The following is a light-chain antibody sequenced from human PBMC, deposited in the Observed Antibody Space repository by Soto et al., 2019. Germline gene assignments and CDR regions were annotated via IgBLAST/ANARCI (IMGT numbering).Light chain of an antibody. CDR1: QHVSVN. J-gene: IGKJ4*01. Sequence: EIVMTQSPATLSVSPGDRATLSCRASQHVSVNLAWHQQRPGQAPRLLIYGASTRATGIPARFSGSGSGTEFTLTISSLQSEDFAVYYCQQYNDWPLTFGGGTKVEIK. CDR2: GAS. V-gene: IGKV3-15*01. CDR3: QQYNDWPLT.